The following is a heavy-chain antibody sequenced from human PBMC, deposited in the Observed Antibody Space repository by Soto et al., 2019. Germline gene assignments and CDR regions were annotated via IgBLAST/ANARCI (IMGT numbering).Heavy chain of an antibody. Sequence: SETLSLTCSVSDGSVNSGNYYWSLIRQPPGKGLEWIGHIYYIGTTDYNPSLKSRVTISVDTSKNQFSLKVTSVTAADTAVYFCAREEKQLSRYGGDFDYWGQGILVTVS. CDR2: IYYIGTT. J-gene: IGHJ4*02. CDR3: AREEKQLSRYGGDFDY. V-gene: IGHV4-61*01. CDR1: DGSVNSGNYY. D-gene: IGHD3-16*01.